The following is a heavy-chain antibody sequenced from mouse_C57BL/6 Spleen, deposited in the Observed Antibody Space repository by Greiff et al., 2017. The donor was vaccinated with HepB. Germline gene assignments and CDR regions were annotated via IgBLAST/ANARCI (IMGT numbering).Heavy chain of an antibody. CDR2: ISSGGSYT. CDR1: GFTFSSYG. Sequence: EVQLVESGGDLVKPGGSLKLSCAASGFTFSSYGMSWVRQTPDKRLEWVATISSGGSYTYYPDSVKGRFTISRDNAKNTLYLQMSSLKSEDTAMYCCARQNVYYFDYWGQGTTLTVSS. CDR3: ARQNVYYFDY. V-gene: IGHV5-6*01. J-gene: IGHJ2*01.